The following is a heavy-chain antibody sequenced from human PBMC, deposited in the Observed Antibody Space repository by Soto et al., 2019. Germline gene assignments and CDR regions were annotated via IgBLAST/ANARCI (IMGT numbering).Heavy chain of an antibody. CDR2: ISSTTNYI. CDR1: GFTFTRYS. Sequence: GPMRLSCAESGFTFTRYSMNWVRQAPGKGLEWVSSISSTTNYIYYGDSMKGRFTISRDNAKNSLYLEMNSLRAEDTAVYYCARESEDLTSNFDYWGQGTLVTVSS. J-gene: IGHJ4*02. V-gene: IGHV3-21*06. CDR3: ARESEDLTSNFDY.